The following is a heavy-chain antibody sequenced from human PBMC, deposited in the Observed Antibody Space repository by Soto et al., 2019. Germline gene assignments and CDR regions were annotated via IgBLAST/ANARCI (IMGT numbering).Heavy chain of an antibody. J-gene: IGHJ5*02. CDR1: GGSISSSSYY. Sequence: PSETLSLTCTVSGGSISSSSYYWGWIRQPPGKGLEWIGSIYYSGSTYYNPSLKSRVTISVDTSKNQFSLKLSSVTAADTAVYYCARHPPIYSGQKNWFDPWGKGTLVTVSS. D-gene: IGHD5-12*01. CDR3: ARHPPIYSGQKNWFDP. CDR2: IYYSGST. V-gene: IGHV4-39*01.